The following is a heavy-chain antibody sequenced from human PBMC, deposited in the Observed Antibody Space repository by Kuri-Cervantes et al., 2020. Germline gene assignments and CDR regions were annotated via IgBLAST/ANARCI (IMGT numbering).Heavy chain of an antibody. CDR2: IYTSGST. CDR3: ARASSWYNYYYYGMDV. V-gene: IGHV4-4*07. J-gene: IGHJ6*02. Sequence: ESLKISCTVSGGSISSYYWSWIRQPAGKGLEWIGRIYTSGSTNYNPSLKSRVTISVDTSKNQFSLKLSSVTTADTAVYYCARASSWYNYYYYGMDVWGQGTTVTVAS. D-gene: IGHD6-13*01. CDR1: GGSISSYY.